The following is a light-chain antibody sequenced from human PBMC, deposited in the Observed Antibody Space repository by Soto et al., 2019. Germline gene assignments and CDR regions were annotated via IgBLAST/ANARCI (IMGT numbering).Light chain of an antibody. J-gene: IGKJ2*01. CDR2: GAS. Sequence: EIVLTQSPGTLSLSPGERATLPCRASQSVSNSYLAWYQQKPGQAPRLLMYGASNRATGIPDRFSGSGSRTDFTLTSSRLEPEDFAVYYCQQYGTSLYTFGQGTKLEIK. V-gene: IGKV3-20*01. CDR1: QSVSNSY. CDR3: QQYGTSLYT.